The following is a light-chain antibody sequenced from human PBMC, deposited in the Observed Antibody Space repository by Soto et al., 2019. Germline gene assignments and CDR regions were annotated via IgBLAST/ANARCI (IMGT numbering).Light chain of an antibody. CDR3: QKYKNWPPWT. CDR2: GAS. J-gene: IGKJ1*01. CDR1: QSVSSN. Sequence: EIVMTQSPATLSVSPGERATLSCRASQSVSSNLAWYQQKPGQAPRLLIYGASTRATGIPARFSGSGSGTEVTLTSSSLQAEDVAGYYCQKYKNWPPWTFGQGTKVEIK. V-gene: IGKV3-15*01.